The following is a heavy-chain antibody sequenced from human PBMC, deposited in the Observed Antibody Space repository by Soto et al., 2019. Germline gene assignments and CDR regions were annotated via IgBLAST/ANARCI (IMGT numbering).Heavy chain of an antibody. V-gene: IGHV4-59*02. CDR3: ARGVGSSPPRY. D-gene: IGHD1-26*01. CDR2: IYASGSP. CDR1: GGSVSVYY. Sequence: SETLSLTCTISGGSVSVYYWSWVRQPPGHELEWIGYIYASGSPYYNPSLRSRVTISADTSKNQISLKLTSPTAADTAVYYCARGVGSSPPRYWGRGTLVTVSS. J-gene: IGHJ4*02.